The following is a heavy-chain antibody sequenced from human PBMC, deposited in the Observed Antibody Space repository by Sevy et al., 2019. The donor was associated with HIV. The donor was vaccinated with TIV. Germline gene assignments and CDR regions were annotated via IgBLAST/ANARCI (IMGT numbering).Heavy chain of an antibody. CDR1: GFTFSSYS. Sequence: GGSLRLSCAASGFTFSSYSMNWVRQAPGKGLEWVSSISSSSSYIYYADSVKGRFTISRDNAKNSLYLQMNSLRAEDTAVYYCARDLISGSYGGWFDPWGQGTLVTVPQ. D-gene: IGHD1-26*01. CDR2: ISSSSSYI. CDR3: ARDLISGSYGGWFDP. J-gene: IGHJ5*02. V-gene: IGHV3-21*01.